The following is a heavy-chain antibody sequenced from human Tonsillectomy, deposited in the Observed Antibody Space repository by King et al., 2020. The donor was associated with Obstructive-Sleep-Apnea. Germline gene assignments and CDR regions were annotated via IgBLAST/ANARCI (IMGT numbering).Heavy chain of an antibody. Sequence: VQRVESGGGLVQPGGSLRLSCAASVLTVGIYSRHWVRQVPGQGLEYGLAIGVYVGGTYYANAVKGRFSTSIDNSNNTRYLQMGSLRAEDMAVYYCARPAAGGYSGYDYYFDFWGQGTLVTVSS. CDR2: IGVYVGGT. CDR1: VLTVGIYS. CDR3: ARPAAGGYSGYDYYFDF. D-gene: IGHD5-12*01. J-gene: IGHJ4*02. V-gene: IGHV3-64*01.